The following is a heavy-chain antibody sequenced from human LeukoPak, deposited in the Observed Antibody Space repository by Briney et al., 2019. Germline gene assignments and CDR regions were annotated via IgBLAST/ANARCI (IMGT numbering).Heavy chain of an antibody. V-gene: IGHV3-21*01. Sequence: PGGSLRLSCAASGFTFSSYSMNWVRQAPGKGLEWVSFISSSSSYIYYAESVKGRFTISRDNAKNSLYLQMNSLRAEDTAVYYCGSRAGNSAAHDVDYWGHGSLVTVSS. D-gene: IGHD2-15*01. CDR3: GSRAGNSAAHDVDY. J-gene: IGHJ4*01. CDR2: ISSSSSYI. CDR1: GFTFSSYS.